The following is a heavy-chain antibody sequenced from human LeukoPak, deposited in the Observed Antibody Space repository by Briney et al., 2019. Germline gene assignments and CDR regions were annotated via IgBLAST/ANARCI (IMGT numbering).Heavy chain of an antibody. Sequence: NSSETLSLTCAVSHDSISSNNWWARVRQPPGKGLEWIGEIYHSGSTNYNPSLKSRVTISVDVSKNQFSLRLNSVTAADTAVYYCAKKTYLRGIIDYWGQGTLVTVSS. D-gene: IGHD1-14*01. CDR3: AKKTYLRGIIDY. CDR2: IYHSGST. CDR1: HDSISSNNW. J-gene: IGHJ4*02. V-gene: IGHV4-4*02.